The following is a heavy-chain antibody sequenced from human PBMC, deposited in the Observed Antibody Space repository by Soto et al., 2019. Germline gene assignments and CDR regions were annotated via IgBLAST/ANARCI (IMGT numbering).Heavy chain of an antibody. CDR2: NYWDDAD. D-gene: IGHD2-15*01. CDR1: GFSATASGVG. Sequence: QITLKESGPPLVKPTQTLTLTCAFSGFSATASGVGVAWVRQPPGKALEWLAVNYWDDADQYRPSLRSRLTIFKATSKNQVVLTITDMDPVDTGTYYGDGLLREALAYDLDNWCEGTPDTVTS. J-gene: IGHJ4*01. CDR3: DGLLREALAYDLDN. V-gene: IGHV2-5*02.